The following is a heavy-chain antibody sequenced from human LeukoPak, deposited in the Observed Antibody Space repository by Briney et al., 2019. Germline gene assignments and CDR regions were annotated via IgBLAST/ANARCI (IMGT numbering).Heavy chain of an antibody. J-gene: IGHJ4*02. V-gene: IGHV3-23*01. Sequence: GSSRRLCWAASGFTFSSYAMSWGRQAPGKGLEWVSGITGSGGGTYYADYVRGRFTISRDNSKNTLYLQMNSLRAEDTAVYYCAKTQIGVGSSGSYGIYYFDYWGQGTLVTVSS. D-gene: IGHD1-26*01. CDR3: AKTQIGVGSSGSYGIYYFDY. CDR1: GFTFSSYA. CDR2: ITGSGGGT.